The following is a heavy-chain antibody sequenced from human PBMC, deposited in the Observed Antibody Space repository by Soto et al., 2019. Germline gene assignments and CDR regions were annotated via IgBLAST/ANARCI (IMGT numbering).Heavy chain of an antibody. CDR2: INHSGST. Sequence: SETLSLTCTVSGGSISSSSHYWGWIRQPPGKGLEWIGEINHSGSTNYNPSLKSRVTISVDTSKNQFSLKLSSVTAADTAVYYCARESPDSSGWYGAAFDIWGQGTMVTGSS. J-gene: IGHJ3*02. D-gene: IGHD6-19*01. CDR1: GGSISSSSHY. CDR3: ARESPDSSGWYGAAFDI. V-gene: IGHV4-39*07.